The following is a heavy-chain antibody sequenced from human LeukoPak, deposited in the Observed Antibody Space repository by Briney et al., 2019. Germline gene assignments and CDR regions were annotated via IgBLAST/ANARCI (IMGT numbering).Heavy chain of an antibody. J-gene: IGHJ6*02. V-gene: IGHV1-18*01. Sequence: ASVKVSCKASGYTFTSYGISWVRQAPGQGLEWMGWISAYNGNTSYAQKLQGRVTMTTDTSTSTAYMELRSLRSDDTAVYYCARDLGPVDIVATIGYYYYGMDVWGQGTTVTVSS. CDR3: ARDLGPVDIVATIGYYYYGMDV. CDR1: GYTFTSYG. D-gene: IGHD5-12*01. CDR2: ISAYNGNT.